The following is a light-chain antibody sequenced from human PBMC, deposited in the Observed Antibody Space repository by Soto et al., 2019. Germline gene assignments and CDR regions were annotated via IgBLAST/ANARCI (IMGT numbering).Light chain of an antibody. V-gene: IGLV2-23*01. Sequence: QSALTQPASVSGSPGQSITISCTGTSSDVGSYNLVSWYQQHPGKAPKLMIYEGSKRPSGVSNRFSGSKSGNTASLTISGLQAEDEADYYCSSYSGSSTYVFGTGTMVTVL. J-gene: IGLJ1*01. CDR1: SSDVGSYNL. CDR3: SSYSGSSTYV. CDR2: EGS.